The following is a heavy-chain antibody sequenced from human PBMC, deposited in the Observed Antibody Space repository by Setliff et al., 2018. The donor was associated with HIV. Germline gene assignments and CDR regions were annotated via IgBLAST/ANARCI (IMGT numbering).Heavy chain of an antibody. CDR1: GGSFSGYY. J-gene: IGHJ4*02. Sequence: SETLSLTCAVYGGSFSGYYWTWIRQPPGKGLEWIGEINHSGSTNYKPSLKSRVTISVDTSKNQFSLKLSSVTAADTAVYYCARRGMWFYETGGNPTATFDYWGQGVLVTVPQ. D-gene: IGHD2-8*02. V-gene: IGHV4-34*01. CDR3: ARRGMWFYETGGNPTATFDY. CDR2: INHSGST.